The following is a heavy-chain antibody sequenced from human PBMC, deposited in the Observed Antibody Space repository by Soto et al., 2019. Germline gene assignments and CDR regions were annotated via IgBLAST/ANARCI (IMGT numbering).Heavy chain of an antibody. CDR2: SFHSGST. D-gene: IGHD6-13*01. Sequence: QVQLQESGPGLVKPSGTLSLPCAVSGDSISSSKWWSWARQPPGKGLEWIGESFHSGSTNYNSSLKSRVIISVDKSKNQFSLKLSSVTDADTAVYYCARGESQQQRDYWGQGTLVTVSS. CDR1: GDSISSSKW. J-gene: IGHJ4*02. CDR3: ARGESQQQRDY. V-gene: IGHV4-4*02.